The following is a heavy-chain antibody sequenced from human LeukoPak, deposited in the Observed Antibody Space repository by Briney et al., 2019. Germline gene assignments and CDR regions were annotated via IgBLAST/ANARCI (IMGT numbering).Heavy chain of an antibody. CDR3: ARGGYYGPKALGY. Sequence: PGGSLRLSCAASGFTFSSYWMSWVRQAPGKGLEWVANIKQDGSEKYYVDSVKGRFTISRDNAKNSLYLQMNSLRAEDTAVYYCARGGYYGPKALGYWGQGTLVTVSS. CDR2: IKQDGSEK. J-gene: IGHJ4*02. D-gene: IGHD3-10*01. V-gene: IGHV3-7*01. CDR1: GFTFSSYW.